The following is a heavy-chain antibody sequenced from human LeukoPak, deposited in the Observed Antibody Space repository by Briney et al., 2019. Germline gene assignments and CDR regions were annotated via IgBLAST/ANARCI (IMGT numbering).Heavy chain of an antibody. V-gene: IGHV3-23*01. D-gene: IGHD6-6*01. Sequence: PGGSLRLSCAASGFTFSSYAMSWVRQAPGKGLEWVSAISGSGGSTYYADSVKGRFTISRDNSKNTLYLQMNSLRAEDTAVYYCARRCSSSSGEGSDWFDPWGQGTLVTVSS. CDR2: ISGSGGST. CDR1: GFTFSSYA. CDR3: ARRCSSSSGEGSDWFDP. J-gene: IGHJ5*02.